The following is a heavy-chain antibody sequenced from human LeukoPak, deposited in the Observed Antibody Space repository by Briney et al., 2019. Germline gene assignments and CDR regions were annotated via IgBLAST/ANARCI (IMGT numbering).Heavy chain of an antibody. CDR3: ARAHVDDVEMVYAIRAFDI. D-gene: IGHD2-8*01. CDR2: IYYSGIS. Sequence: SETLSLTCAVYGGSFSGYYWSWIRQHPGKGLEWIGYIYYSGISKYNPSLNSRVTISVDTSKNQFSLNLRSVTAADTAVYYCARAHVDDVEMVYAIRAFDIWGQGTLVTVSS. J-gene: IGHJ3*02. V-gene: IGHV4-34*01. CDR1: GGSFSGYY.